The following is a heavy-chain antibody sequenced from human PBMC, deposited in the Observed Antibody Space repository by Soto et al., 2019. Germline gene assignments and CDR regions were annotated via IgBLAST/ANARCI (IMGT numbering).Heavy chain of an antibody. CDR3: AKLQHKSYYNVMDA. V-gene: IGHV3-23*01. CDR2: ISHSGDDT. J-gene: IGHJ6*02. Sequence: PGGSLRLSCAASGFTFSRYHMRWVRQAPGKGLEWVSSISHSGDDTYYPDSVKGRFSISRDNSKNTLYLQMDSLRAEDTAVYYCAKLQHKSYYNVMDAWGQGTTVTVSS. CDR1: GFTFSRYH.